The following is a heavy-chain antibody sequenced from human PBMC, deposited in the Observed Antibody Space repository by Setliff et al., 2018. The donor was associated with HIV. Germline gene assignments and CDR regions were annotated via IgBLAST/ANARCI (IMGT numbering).Heavy chain of an antibody. J-gene: IGHJ3*02. CDR3: ARVLNPSDAFDI. Sequence: SETLSLTCTVSGGSISSYYWSWIRQPPGKGLEWIAYIYYSGSTNYNPSLKSRVTISVDTSKNQFSLKLSSVTAADTAVYYCARVLNPSDAFDIWGQGTMVTVSS. V-gene: IGHV4-59*12. CDR2: IYYSGST. CDR1: GGSISSYY.